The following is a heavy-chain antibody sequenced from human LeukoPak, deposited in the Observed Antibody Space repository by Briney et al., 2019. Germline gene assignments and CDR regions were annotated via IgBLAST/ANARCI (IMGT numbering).Heavy chain of an antibody. CDR3: ATLPPVSGCYDSNREKAFDI. CDR2: IYHSGST. Sequence: SETLSLTCTVSGGSISSYYWGWIRQPPGKGLEWIGSIYHSGSTYYNPSLKSRVTISVDTSKNQFSLKLSSVTAADTAVYYCATLPPVSGCYDSNREKAFDIWAKGQWSPSLQ. V-gene: IGHV4-39*07. D-gene: IGHD3-22*01. J-gene: IGHJ3*02. CDR1: GGSISSYY.